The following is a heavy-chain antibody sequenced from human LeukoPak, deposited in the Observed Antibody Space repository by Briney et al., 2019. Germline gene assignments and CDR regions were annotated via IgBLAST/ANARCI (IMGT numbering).Heavy chain of an antibody. J-gene: IGHJ4*02. D-gene: IGHD3-22*01. CDR3: ARVYSYDSSGYYGLGY. V-gene: IGHV3-30*01. CDR2: ISSDGIKK. Sequence: GGSLRLSCAASGFTFSTNTMHWVRQAPGKGLEWVAVISSDGIKKYYADSVKGRFTISRDNSKNTLYLQMNSLRAEDTAVYYCARVYSYDSSGYYGLGYWGQGTLVTVSS. CDR1: GFTFSTNT.